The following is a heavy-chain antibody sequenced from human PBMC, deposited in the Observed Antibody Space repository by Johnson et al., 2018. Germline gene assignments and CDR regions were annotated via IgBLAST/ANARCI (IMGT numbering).Heavy chain of an antibody. CDR2: IRRKAYCGTT. CDR1: GFTFGDYA. CDR3: TRDLRDDYVWGSYRSNDAFDI. V-gene: IGHV3-49*03. J-gene: IGHJ3*02. Sequence: EQLVESGGGLVQPGRSLRLSCTASGFTFGDYAMSWFRQAPGTGLEWVGFIRRKAYCGTTEYAPSVKGRFTISRDDSKTIAYLQINSLKTEDTAVYYCTRDLRDDYVWGSYRSNDAFDIWGQGTMVTVSS. D-gene: IGHD3-16*02.